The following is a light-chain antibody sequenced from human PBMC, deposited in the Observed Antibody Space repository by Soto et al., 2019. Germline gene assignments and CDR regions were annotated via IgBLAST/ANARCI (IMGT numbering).Light chain of an antibody. CDR1: QDIRIA. CDR2: ASS. Sequence: DIQMTQSPYSVSASVGDRVTITCRASQDIRIALDWYQQKPGKAPRRLIYASSSLQSGVPSRFSGSGSGTEFTLTISSLQPEDFATYFCLQHSNGPWAFGQGAKVDIK. V-gene: IGKV1-17*01. CDR3: LQHSNGPWA. J-gene: IGKJ1*01.